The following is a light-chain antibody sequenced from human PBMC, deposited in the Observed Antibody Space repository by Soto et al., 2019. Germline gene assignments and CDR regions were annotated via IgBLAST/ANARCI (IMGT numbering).Light chain of an antibody. CDR1: QGIKND. CDR2: ATS. CDR3: LQHNLYPRT. J-gene: IGKJ1*01. V-gene: IGKV1-17*01. Sequence: DIQMTQSPSSLSASVGDRVTITCRASQGIKNDLAWYQQIPGKAPKRLIFATSTLQSGVPSRFSGSGYGTEFTLAISSLQPEDFATYFCLQHNLYPRTFDQVTRVEIK.